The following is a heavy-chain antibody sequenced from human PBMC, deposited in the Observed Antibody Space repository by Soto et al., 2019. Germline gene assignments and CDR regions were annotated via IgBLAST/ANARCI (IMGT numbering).Heavy chain of an antibody. V-gene: IGHV4-59*01. CDR1: GGSISSYY. CDR3: ARAPLGYVDY. Sequence: SETLSLTCTGSGGSISSYYWSWIRQPPGKGLEWIGYIYYSGSTNYNPSLKSRVTISVDTSKNQFSLKLSSVTAADTAVYYCARAPLGYVDYWGQGTLVTVSS. CDR2: IYYSGST. J-gene: IGHJ4*02. D-gene: IGHD3-10*01.